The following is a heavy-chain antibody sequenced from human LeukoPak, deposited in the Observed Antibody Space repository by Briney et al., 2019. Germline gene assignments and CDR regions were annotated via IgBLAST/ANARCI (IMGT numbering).Heavy chain of an antibody. CDR1: GFTVSSNY. D-gene: IGHD6-13*01. V-gene: IGHV3-53*01. J-gene: IGHJ4*02. CDR3: ARAGPSSSWHQFDY. CDR2: IYSGDST. Sequence: GGSLRLSCAASGFTVSSNYMSWVRQAPGKGLQWLSVIYSGDSTYYADSVKGRFTISRDNSKNTLYLQMNSLRAEDTAVYYCARAGPSSSWHQFDYWGQGTLVTVSS.